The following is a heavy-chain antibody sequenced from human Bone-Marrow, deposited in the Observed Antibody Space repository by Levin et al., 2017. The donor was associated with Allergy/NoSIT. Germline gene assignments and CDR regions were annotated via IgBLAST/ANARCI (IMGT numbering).Heavy chain of an antibody. Sequence: GESLKISCQASGSTFTSYYMHWVRQAPGQGLEWMGIINPSGGSTSYAQKFQGRVTMTRDTSTSTVYMELSSLRSEDTAVYYCARGPPTRYGDYFDYWGQGTLVTVSS. CDR2: INPSGGST. CDR1: GSTFTSYY. D-gene: IGHD4-17*01. CDR3: ARGPPTRYGDYFDY. V-gene: IGHV1-46*01. J-gene: IGHJ4*02.